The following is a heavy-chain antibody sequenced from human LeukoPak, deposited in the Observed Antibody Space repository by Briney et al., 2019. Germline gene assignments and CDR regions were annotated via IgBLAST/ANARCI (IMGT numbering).Heavy chain of an antibody. CDR3: AKITYSSGCYDY. Sequence: GGSLRLSCAASGFTFSSYAMGWVRQAPGKGLEWVSAISGSGGSTYYADSVKGRFTISRDNSKNTLYLQMNSLRAEDTAVYYCAKITYSSGCYDYWGQGTLVTVSS. CDR2: ISGSGGST. V-gene: IGHV3-23*01. D-gene: IGHD6-19*01. J-gene: IGHJ4*02. CDR1: GFTFSSYA.